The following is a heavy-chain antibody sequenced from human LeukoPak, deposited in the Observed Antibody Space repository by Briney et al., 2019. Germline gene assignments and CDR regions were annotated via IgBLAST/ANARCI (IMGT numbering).Heavy chain of an antibody. V-gene: IGHV3-23*01. CDR3: AKDVVGAINYFDY. CDR2: ISGSGGST. J-gene: IGHJ4*02. D-gene: IGHD1-26*01. CDR1: GFTFSSYA. Sequence: GGSLRLSCAASGFTFSSYAMSWVRQAPGKGLEWVSEISGSGGSTYYADSVKGRFTISRDNSKNTLYLQMNSLRAEDTAIYYCAKDVVGAINYFDYWGRGTLVTVSS.